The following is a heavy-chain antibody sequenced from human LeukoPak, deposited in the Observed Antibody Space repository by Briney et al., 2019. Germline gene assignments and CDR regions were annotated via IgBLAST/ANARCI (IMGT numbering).Heavy chain of an antibody. CDR1: GGSISSSSYY. CDR3: ARGVTMIVVVIHDWYFDL. Sequence: SETLSLTCTVSGGSISSSSYYWGWIRQPPGKGLEWIGSIYYTRSTYYNPSLKSRVTISVDTSKNQFSLKLTSVTAADTAVYYCARGVTMIVVVIHDWYFDLWDRGTLVTVSS. V-gene: IGHV4-39*01. D-gene: IGHD3-22*01. CDR2: IYYTRST. J-gene: IGHJ2*01.